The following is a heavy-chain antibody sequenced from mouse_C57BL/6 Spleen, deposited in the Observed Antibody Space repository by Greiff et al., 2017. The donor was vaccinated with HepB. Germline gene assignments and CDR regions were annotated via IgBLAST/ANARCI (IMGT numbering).Heavy chain of an antibody. CDR3: ARNEDGYYGGSSYAMDY. CDR2: IWSGGST. J-gene: IGHJ4*01. Sequence: QVQLKQSGPGLVQPSQSLSITCTVSGFSLTSYGVHWVRQSPGKGLEWLGVIWSGGSTDYNAAFISRLSISKDNSKSQVFFKMNSLQADDTAIYYCARNEDGYYGGSSYAMDYWGQGTSVTVSS. V-gene: IGHV2-2*01. D-gene: IGHD2-3*01. CDR1: GFSLTSYG.